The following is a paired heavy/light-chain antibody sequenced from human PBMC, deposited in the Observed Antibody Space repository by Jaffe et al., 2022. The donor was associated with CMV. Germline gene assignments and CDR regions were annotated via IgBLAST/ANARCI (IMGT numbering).Light chain of an antibody. J-gene: IGKJ1*01. CDR2: GAS. CDR3: HQYASSPWT. V-gene: IGKV3-20*01. Sequence: VLTQSPGTLSLSPGERATLSCRASQSVTGSSLAWFQQKAGQAPRLLIYGASNRATGIPDRFSGSGSGTDFTLTISRLEPEDFAVYHCHQYASSPWTFGQGTKVEIK. CDR1: QSVTGSS.
Heavy chain of an antibody. CDR3: ARGRSKVRGGGIGY. CDR1: GYTFNDYH. V-gene: IGHV1-2*02. CDR2: FNPAYGGS. Sequence: QVQLVQSGAEVKKPGASVKVSCKASGYTFNDYHIHWVRQAPGQGLEWMGWFNPAYGGSNPPQKFQDRVTMTRETSSSTAYMELTRLTSDDTAVYYCARGRSKVRGGGIGYWGHGTLVTVSS. J-gene: IGHJ4*01. D-gene: IGHD3-10*01.